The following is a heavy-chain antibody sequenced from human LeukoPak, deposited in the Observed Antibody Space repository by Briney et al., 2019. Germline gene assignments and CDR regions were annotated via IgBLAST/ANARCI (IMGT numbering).Heavy chain of an antibody. CDR1: GLTFSDHY. V-gene: IGHV3-72*01. D-gene: IGHD4-23*01. J-gene: IGHJ4*02. Sequence: PGGSLRLSCAASGLTFSDHYMDWVRQAPGKGLAWGGRTRNKANSYTTEYAASVKGRFTISRDDSKNSLYLQMNSLKTEDTAVYYCAREVTTLEGYFDYWGQGTLVTVSS. CDR2: TRNKANSYTT. CDR3: AREVTTLEGYFDY.